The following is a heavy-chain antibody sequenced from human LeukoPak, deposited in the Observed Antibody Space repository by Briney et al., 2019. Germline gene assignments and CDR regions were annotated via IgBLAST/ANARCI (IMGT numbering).Heavy chain of an antibody. J-gene: IGHJ4*02. CDR2: IIPIFGTA. CDR1: GGTFSSYA. V-gene: IGHV1-69*05. D-gene: IGHD6-13*01. CDR3: ARDDCLSSSWCKGPDY. Sequence: SVKVSCKASGGTFSSYAIGWVRQAPGQGLEWMGRIIPIFGTANYAQKFQGRVTITTDESTSTAYMELSSLRSEDTAVYYCARDDCLSSSWCKGPDYWGQGTLVTVSS.